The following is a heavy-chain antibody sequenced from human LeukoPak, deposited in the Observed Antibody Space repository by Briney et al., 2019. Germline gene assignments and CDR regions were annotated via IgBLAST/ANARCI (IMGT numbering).Heavy chain of an antibody. CDR3: ARFSSTSRTG. V-gene: IGHV3-30-3*01. Sequence: GGSLTLSCAASGFTLSSYAMSWVRQAPGKGLEWVAVISYDGSNKYYADSVKGRFTISRDHAKNSLYLQMNSLRAEDTAVYYCARFSSTSRTGWGQGTLVTVSS. J-gene: IGHJ4*02. CDR2: ISYDGSNK. CDR1: GFTLSSYA. D-gene: IGHD2-2*01.